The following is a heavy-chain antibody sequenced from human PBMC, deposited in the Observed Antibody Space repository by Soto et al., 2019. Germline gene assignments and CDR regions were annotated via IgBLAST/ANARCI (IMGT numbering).Heavy chain of an antibody. J-gene: IGHJ2*01. CDR3: ARSRSHIVVVTAIHGYFDL. CDR2: IYYSGST. D-gene: IGHD2-21*02. CDR1: GGSISSSGYY. Sequence: PSETLSLTCTVSGGSISSSGYYWGWIRQPPGKGLEWIGSIYYSGSTYYNPSLKSRVTISVDTSKNQFSLKLSSVTAADTAVYYCARSRSHIVVVTAIHGYFDLWGRGTLVTVSS. V-gene: IGHV4-39*01.